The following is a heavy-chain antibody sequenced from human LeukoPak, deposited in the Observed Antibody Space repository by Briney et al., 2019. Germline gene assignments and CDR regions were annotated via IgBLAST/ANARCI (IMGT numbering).Heavy chain of an antibody. CDR2: INPSDGIT. Sequence: GASVKVSCKASGYTFTSYYVHWVRQAPGQGLEWMGVINPSDGITSYAQKFQGRITMTRDTSTSTVYMELSSLRSEDTAVYYCAGDKSITLYDFWSGHYRTWFDPWGQGSLVTVSS. D-gene: IGHD3-3*01. CDR1: GYTFTSYY. J-gene: IGHJ5*02. CDR3: AGDKSITLYDFWSGHYRTWFDP. V-gene: IGHV1-46*01.